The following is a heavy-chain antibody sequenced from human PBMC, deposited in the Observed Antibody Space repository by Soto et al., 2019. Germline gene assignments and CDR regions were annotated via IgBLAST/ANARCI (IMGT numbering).Heavy chain of an antibody. V-gene: IGHV1-69*06. J-gene: IGHJ4*02. CDR2: TGSGTGPG. CDR1: GGSLSTNP. CDR3: ARRDSGGFYRFFDS. D-gene: IGHD2-15*01. Sequence: SVKVSCKASGGSLSTNPISWVRQAPGQGLEWMGGTGSGTGPGNHAQKFQGRLTVTADKSTSTVYMELTNLPSEDTAVYYCARRDSGGFYRFFDSWGQGALVTVSS.